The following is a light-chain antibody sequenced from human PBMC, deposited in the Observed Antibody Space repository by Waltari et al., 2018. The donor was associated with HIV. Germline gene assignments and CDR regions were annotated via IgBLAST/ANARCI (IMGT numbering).Light chain of an antibody. CDR3: QQYYSTLRT. J-gene: IGKJ1*01. V-gene: IGKV4-1*01. CDR1: QSVLYSSNNKNY. CDR2: WAS. Sequence: DIVMTQSPDSLAVSLGERATINCKSSQSVLYSSNNKNYLAWYQQKPVQPPKLLIYWASNRESGVPDRFSGSGSQTDFTLTISSLQAEDVAVYYCQQYYSTLRTFGQGTKVEIK.